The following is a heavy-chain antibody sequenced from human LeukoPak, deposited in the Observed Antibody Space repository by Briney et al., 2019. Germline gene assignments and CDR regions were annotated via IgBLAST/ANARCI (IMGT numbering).Heavy chain of an antibody. CDR2: INDYGTTT. J-gene: IGHJ4*02. V-gene: IGHV3-64D*09. CDR3: VKDLSGWYSFDY. CDR1: GFTFSCCA. Sequence: GGSLRLSCSASGFTFSCCAMHWVRQAPGTGLEYVSEINDYGTTTHYGNSVRCRVTISTDDSKNTVHLQISSLRAEHTAVYYCVKDLSGWYSFDYWGQGTLVTVSS. D-gene: IGHD6-19*01.